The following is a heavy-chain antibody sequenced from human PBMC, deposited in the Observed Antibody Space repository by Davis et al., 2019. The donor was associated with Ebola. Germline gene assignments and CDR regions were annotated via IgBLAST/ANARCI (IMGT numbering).Heavy chain of an antibody. V-gene: IGHV1-2*04. J-gene: IGHJ6*02. D-gene: IGHD3-10*01. CDR1: GYTFTSYD. CDR2: INPNSGGT. Sequence: ASVKVSCKASGYTFTSYDINWVRQAPGQELEWMGWINPNSGGTNYAQKFQGWVTMTRDTSISTAYMELSRLRSDDTAVYYCAKEGAAHYYGSGSNGMDVWGQGTTVTVSS. CDR3: AKEGAAHYYGSGSNGMDV.